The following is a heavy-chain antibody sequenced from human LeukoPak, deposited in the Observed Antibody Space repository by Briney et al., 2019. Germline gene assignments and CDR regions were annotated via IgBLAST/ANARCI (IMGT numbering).Heavy chain of an antibody. V-gene: IGHV1-2*02. Sequence: GASVKVSCKASGYTLTGYYMHWVRQAPGQGLEWMGWINPNSGGTNYAQKFQGRVTMTRDTSISTAYMELSRLRSDDTAVYYCARDLVDIVATITLDYWGQGTLVTVSS. J-gene: IGHJ4*02. CDR3: ARDLVDIVATITLDY. CDR2: INPNSGGT. D-gene: IGHD5-12*01. CDR1: GYTLTGYY.